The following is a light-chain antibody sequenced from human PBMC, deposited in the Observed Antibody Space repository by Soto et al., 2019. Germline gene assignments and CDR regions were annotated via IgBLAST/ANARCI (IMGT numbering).Light chain of an antibody. J-gene: IGKJ5*01. CDR1: QSVSSL. Sequence: IVLTQSPATLSVSPGERATLSCRASQSVSSLLAWYQQKPRQAPRLLIYDTSTRATGIPARFSGSGSGTDFTLTISSLQSEDFAVYYCQHYGTSITFGQGTRLEIK. CDR3: QHYGTSIT. CDR2: DTS. V-gene: IGKV3-15*01.